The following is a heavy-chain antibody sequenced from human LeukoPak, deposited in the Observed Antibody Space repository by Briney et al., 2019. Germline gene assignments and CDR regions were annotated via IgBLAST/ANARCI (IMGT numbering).Heavy chain of an antibody. CDR1: GFTLSSYG. V-gene: IGHV3-30*18. CDR2: ISYDGNAK. CDR3: AKEKVFTSTSWSTIEY. Sequence: GGSLRLSCTASGFTLSSYGMHWVRQAPGKGLEWVAVISYDGNAKHYADSVKGRFTISRDNSKNTLYLQMNSLRSEDTAVYYCAKEKVFTSTSWSTIEYWGQGTLVTVSS. J-gene: IGHJ4*02. D-gene: IGHD6-13*01.